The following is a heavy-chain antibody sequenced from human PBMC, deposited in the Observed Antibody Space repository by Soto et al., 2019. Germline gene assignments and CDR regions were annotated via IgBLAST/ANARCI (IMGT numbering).Heavy chain of an antibody. CDR2: IIPIFGTA. Sequence: GASVKVSCKASGGTFSSYAISWVRQAPGQGLEWMGGIIPIFGTANYAQKFQGRVTITADESTSTAYMELSSLRSEDTAVYYCARFLTAAGIEDYYYGMDVWGQGTTVTVSS. J-gene: IGHJ6*02. V-gene: IGHV1-69*13. D-gene: IGHD6-13*01. CDR1: GGTFSSYA. CDR3: ARFLTAAGIEDYYYGMDV.